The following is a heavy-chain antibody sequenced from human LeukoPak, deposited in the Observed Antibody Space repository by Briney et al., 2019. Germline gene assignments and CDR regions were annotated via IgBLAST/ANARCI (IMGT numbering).Heavy chain of an antibody. Sequence: PGGSLRLSCAASGFTFSSYAMSWVRQAPGKGLEWVSAISGSGGSTYYADSVKGRFTISRDNSRDTLYLQMNSLRAEDKAVYYCAKGYYDYVWGSHYFDYWGQGTLVTVSS. D-gene: IGHD3-16*01. V-gene: IGHV3-23*01. J-gene: IGHJ4*02. CDR1: GFTFSSYA. CDR2: ISGSGGST. CDR3: AKGYYDYVWGSHYFDY.